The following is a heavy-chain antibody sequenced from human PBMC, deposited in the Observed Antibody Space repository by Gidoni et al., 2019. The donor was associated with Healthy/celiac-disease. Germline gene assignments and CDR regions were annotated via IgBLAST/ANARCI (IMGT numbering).Heavy chain of an antibody. CDR1: GFTFSSYS. Sequence: ELQLVESGGGLVKPGGSLRPACAASGFTFSSYSMNWVRQAPGKGLEWVSSISSSSSYIYYADSVKGRFTISRDNAKNSLYLQMNSLRAEDTAVYYCAREAYYDSSGYDVWGQGTLVTVSS. CDR3: AREAYYDSSGYDV. CDR2: ISSSSSYI. J-gene: IGHJ4*02. D-gene: IGHD3-22*01. V-gene: IGHV3-21*01.